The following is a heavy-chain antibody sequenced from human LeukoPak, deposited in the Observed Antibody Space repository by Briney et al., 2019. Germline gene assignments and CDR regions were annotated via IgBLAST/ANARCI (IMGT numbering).Heavy chain of an antibody. V-gene: IGHV1-18*01. CDR1: GYTFTSYG. Sequence: ASVKVSCKASGYTFTSYGISWVRQAPGQGLEWMGWISAYNGNTNYAQKLQGRVTMTTDTSTSTAYMELRSLRSDDTAVYYCARDLPPKLDQGYYYYYYGMDVWGQGTTVTVSS. CDR2: ISAYNGNT. D-gene: IGHD1-1*01. CDR3: ARDLPPKLDQGYYYYYYGMDV. J-gene: IGHJ6*02.